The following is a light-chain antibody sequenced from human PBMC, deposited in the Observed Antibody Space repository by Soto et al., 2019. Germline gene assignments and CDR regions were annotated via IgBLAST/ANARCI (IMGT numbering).Light chain of an antibody. V-gene: IGKV3-20*01. CDR3: QQYGSSPLT. CDR1: QSVSSSY. Sequence: EIVLTQSPGTLSLSPGETATLSCRASQSVSSSYLAWYQQKPGQAPRLLIYGASSRATGIPDRFSGSGSGTDFTVTISRLEPEDFAVYYCQQYGSSPLTFGGGTKVEIK. CDR2: GAS. J-gene: IGKJ4*01.